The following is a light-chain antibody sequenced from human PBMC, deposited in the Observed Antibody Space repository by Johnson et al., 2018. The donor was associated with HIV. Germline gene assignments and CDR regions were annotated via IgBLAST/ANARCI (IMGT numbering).Light chain of an antibody. J-gene: IGLJ1*01. CDR1: SSNIGNNY. Sequence: QSVLTQPPSVSAAPGQKVTISCSGSSSNIGNNYVSWYQQLPGTAPKLLIYDNYKRPSGIPARFSGSKSGTSATLGINGLHTGDEADYYCGTWDSSLSAYVFGTGTKVTVL. CDR3: GTWDSSLSAYV. CDR2: DNY. V-gene: IGLV1-51*01.